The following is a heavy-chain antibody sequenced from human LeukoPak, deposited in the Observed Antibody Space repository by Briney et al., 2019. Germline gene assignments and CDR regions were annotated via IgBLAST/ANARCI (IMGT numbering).Heavy chain of an antibody. Sequence: GGSLRLSCAASGFTFSTYWMTCVRQAPGEGLEWVASIKTDGSQTHYMDSVKGRFTISRDNAENFLSLQLGSLRADDTGVYYCARASMGGRDYHLDSWGQGTLVTVSS. CDR1: GFTFSTYW. J-gene: IGHJ4*02. D-gene: IGHD4/OR15-4a*01. CDR3: ARASMGGRDYHLDS. CDR2: IKTDGSQT. V-gene: IGHV3-7*01.